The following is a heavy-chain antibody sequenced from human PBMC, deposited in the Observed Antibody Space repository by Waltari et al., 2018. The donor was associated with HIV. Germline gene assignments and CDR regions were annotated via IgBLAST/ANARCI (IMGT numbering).Heavy chain of an antibody. J-gene: IGHJ4*02. CDR3: ARDSGPYYYDSSGYASFDY. CDR2: ISSSSSYI. Sequence: EVQLVESGGGLVKPGGSLRLSCAASGFTFRRYSMNWVPRAPGKGLEWVSSISSSSSYIYYADSVKGRFTISRDNAKNSLYLQMNSLRAEDTAVYYCARDSGPYYYDSSGYASFDYWGQGTLVTVSS. CDR1: GFTFRRYS. V-gene: IGHV3-21*01. D-gene: IGHD3-22*01.